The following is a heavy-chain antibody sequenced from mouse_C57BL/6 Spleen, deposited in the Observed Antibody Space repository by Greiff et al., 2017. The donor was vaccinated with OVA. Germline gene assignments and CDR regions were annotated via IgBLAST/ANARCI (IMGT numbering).Heavy chain of an antibody. CDR2: IYPSDSET. J-gene: IGHJ4*01. V-gene: IGHV1-61*01. D-gene: IGHD1-3*01. Sequence: QVQLQQPGAELVRPGSSVKLSCKASGYTFTSYWMDWVKQRPGQGLEWIGNIYPSDSETHYNQKFKDKATLTVDKSSSTAYMQLSSLTSEDSAVYYCARQSPSSAMDYWGQGTSVTVSS. CDR1: GYTFTSYW. CDR3: ARQSPSSAMDY.